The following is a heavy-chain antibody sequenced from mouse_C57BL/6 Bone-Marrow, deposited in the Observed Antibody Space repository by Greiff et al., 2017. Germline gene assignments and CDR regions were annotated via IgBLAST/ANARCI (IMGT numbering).Heavy chain of an antibody. J-gene: IGHJ4*01. Sequence: EVQVVESGGGLVQPGGSLKLSCAASGFTFSDYYMYWVRQTPEKRLEWVAYISNGGGSTYYPDTVKGRFTISRDNSKNTLYLQMSRLKSEDTAMYYGARREVYYAMDYWGQGTSVTVSS. CDR2: ISNGGGST. CDR1: GFTFSDYY. CDR3: ARREVYYAMDY. V-gene: IGHV5-12*01.